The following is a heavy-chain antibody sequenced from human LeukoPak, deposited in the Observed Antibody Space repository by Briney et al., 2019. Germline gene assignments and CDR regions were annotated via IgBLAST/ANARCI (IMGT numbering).Heavy chain of an antibody. CDR2: INPNSGGT. CDR1: GYTFTGYY. V-gene: IGHV1-2*02. D-gene: IGHD3-22*01. Sequence: GASVKVSCKASGYTFTGYYMHWVRQAPGQGLEWMGWINPNSGGTNYAQKFQGRVTMTRDTSISTAYMELSRLRSDDTAVYYCARDSSDYYDSSGYSDYSGQGTLVTVSS. CDR3: ARDSSDYYDSSGYSDY. J-gene: IGHJ4*02.